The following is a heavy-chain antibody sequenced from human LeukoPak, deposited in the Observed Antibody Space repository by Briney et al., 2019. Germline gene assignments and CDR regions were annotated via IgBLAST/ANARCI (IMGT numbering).Heavy chain of an antibody. CDR2: IRYDGSNK. V-gene: IGHV3-30*02. J-gene: IGHJ4*02. Sequence: GGSLGLSCAASGFTFSSYGMHWVRQAPGKGLEWVAFIRYDGSNKYYADSVKGRFTISRDNSKNTLYLQMNSLRAEDTAVYYCAKDFGGYGDVFDYWGQGTLVTVSS. CDR1: GFTFSSYG. D-gene: IGHD3-16*01. CDR3: AKDFGGYGDVFDY.